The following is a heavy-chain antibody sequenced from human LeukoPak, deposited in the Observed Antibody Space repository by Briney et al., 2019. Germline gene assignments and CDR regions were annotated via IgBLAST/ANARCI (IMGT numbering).Heavy chain of an antibody. CDR3: ARRSYGAPFDY. CDR1: GGSISSSSYY. V-gene: IGHV4-61*05. CDR2: IYHSGST. J-gene: IGHJ4*02. Sequence: PSETLSLTCTVSGGSISSSSYYWGWIRQPPGKGLEWIGYIYHSGSTNYNPSLKSRVTISVDTSKNQFSLKLSSVTAADTAVYYCARRSYGAPFDYWGQGTLVTVSS. D-gene: IGHD5-18*01.